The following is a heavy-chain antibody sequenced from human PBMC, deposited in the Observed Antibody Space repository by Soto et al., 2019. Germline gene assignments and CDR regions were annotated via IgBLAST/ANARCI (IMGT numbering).Heavy chain of an antibody. CDR1: GASIRSGGYY. J-gene: IGHJ4*02. V-gene: IGHV4-31*03. Sequence: SETLSLTCSVSGASIRSGGYYWSWLRQSPGKGPEWIGHIYYTGSTFYSPSLKSRLTISLDTSKNQFSLDLRSVTAADTAMYYCARIEMASIKWGRGTLVTV. CDR2: IYYTGST. CDR3: ARIEMASIK.